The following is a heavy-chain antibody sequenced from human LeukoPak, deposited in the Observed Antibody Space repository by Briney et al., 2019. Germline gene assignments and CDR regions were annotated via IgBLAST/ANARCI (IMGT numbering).Heavy chain of an antibody. CDR1: GGSISSSSYY. V-gene: IGHV4-39*01. D-gene: IGHD2-21*01. CDR2: IYYSGST. CDR3: ARVELLRTYAFDI. Sequence: PSETLSLTCTVSGGSISSSSYYWGWIRQPPGKGLEWIGSIYYSGSTYYNPSLKSRVTISVDTSKNQFSLKLSSVTAADTAVYYCARVELLRTYAFDIWGQGAMVTVSS. J-gene: IGHJ3*02.